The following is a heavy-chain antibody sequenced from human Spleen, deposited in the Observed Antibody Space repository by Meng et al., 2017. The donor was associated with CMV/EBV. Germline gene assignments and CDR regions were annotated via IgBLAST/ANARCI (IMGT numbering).Heavy chain of an antibody. Sequence: LSLTCTVYAGSFSDYYWSWIRQPPGKGLEWIGEINHSGSTNYKPPLKSRVTISVDTSKNQFSLNLTSVTAADTAVYYCARGTWTFDYWGQGTLVTVSS. CDR1: AGSFSDYY. D-gene: IGHD3/OR15-3a*01. CDR3: ARGTWTFDY. J-gene: IGHJ4*02. V-gene: IGHV4-34*01. CDR2: INHSGST.